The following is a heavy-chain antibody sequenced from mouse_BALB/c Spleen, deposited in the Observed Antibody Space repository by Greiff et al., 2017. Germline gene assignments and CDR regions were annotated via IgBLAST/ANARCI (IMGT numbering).Heavy chain of an antibody. J-gene: IGHJ1*01. D-gene: IGHD2-4*01. CDR1: GFTFTDYY. V-gene: IGHV7-3*02. Sequence: EVKLMESGGGLVQPGGSLRLSCATSGFTFTDYYMSWVRQPPGKALEWLGFIRNKANGYTTEYSASVKGRFTISRDNSQSILYLQMNTLRAEDSATYYCARDRDYDYDAWYFDVWGAGTTVTVSS. CDR2: IRNKANGYTT. CDR3: ARDRDYDYDAWYFDV.